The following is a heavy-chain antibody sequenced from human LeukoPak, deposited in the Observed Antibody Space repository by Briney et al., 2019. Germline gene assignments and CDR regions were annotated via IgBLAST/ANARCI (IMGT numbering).Heavy chain of an antibody. CDR1: GFTFTNAW. CDR3: ARGGYSNDVD. Sequence: GGSLRLSCEASGFTFTNAWMSWVRQASGKGLEWVSSISSSSSYIYYADSVKGRFTISRDNAKNSLYLQMNSLRAEDTAVYYCARGGYSNDVDWGQGTLVTVSS. J-gene: IGHJ4*02. V-gene: IGHV3-21*01. CDR2: ISSSSSYI. D-gene: IGHD4-11*01.